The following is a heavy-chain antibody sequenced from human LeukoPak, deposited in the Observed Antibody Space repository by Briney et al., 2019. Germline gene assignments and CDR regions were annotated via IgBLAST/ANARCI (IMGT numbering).Heavy chain of an antibody. J-gene: IGHJ6*03. D-gene: IGHD5-12*01. CDR3: ARDLGYASYYYYLYV. V-gene: IGHV3-74*01. CDR2: INSGGRST. Sequence: GGSLRLSCAASGFTFSNHWMHWVRQPPRQGLGWVSRINSGGRSTTYADSVKGRFTISRDNAKNTLYLQMNSLRAEDTAVYYCARDLGYASYYYYLYVWGKETTVTVSS. CDR1: GFTFSNHW.